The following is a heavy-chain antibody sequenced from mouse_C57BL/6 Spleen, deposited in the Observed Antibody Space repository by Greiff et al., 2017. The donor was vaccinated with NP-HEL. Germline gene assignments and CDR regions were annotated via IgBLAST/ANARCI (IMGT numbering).Heavy chain of an antibody. CDR2: IYPGDGDT. CDR1: GYAFSSSW. V-gene: IGHV1-82*01. Sequence: VQLQQSGPELVKPGASVKISCKASGYAFSSSWMNWVKQRPGQGLEWIGRIYPGDGDTNYNGKFKGKATLTADKSSSTAYMQLSSLTSEDSAVYFSVPNGRLLRFAYWGQGTLVTVSA. D-gene: IGHD2-3*01. CDR3: VPNGRLLRFAY. J-gene: IGHJ3*01.